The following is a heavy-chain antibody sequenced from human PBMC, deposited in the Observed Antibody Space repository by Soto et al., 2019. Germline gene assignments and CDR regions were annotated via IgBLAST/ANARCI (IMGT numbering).Heavy chain of an antibody. J-gene: IGHJ4*02. CDR3: ARDRGSDDPIDY. D-gene: IGHD3-10*01. CDR2: IWHDGMNK. V-gene: IGHV3-33*01. Sequence: QVQLVESGGGVVQPERSLTLSCAASGFTFSSYGMHWIRQAPGKGLEGVAVIWHDGMNKYYADSVRGRLTISRDNSKNTLYLHMNSLRAEDTAVYYCARDRGSDDPIDYWGQGTLVTVSS. CDR1: GFTFSSYG.